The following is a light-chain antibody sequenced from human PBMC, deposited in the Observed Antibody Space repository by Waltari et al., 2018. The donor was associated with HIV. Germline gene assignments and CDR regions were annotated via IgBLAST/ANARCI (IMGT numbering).Light chain of an antibody. CDR2: DVS. Sequence: QYALNQPAAVSGSPGQAITISCDGTSSDVGGYNYVSWYEQHPCQAPKLMIYDVSTRPSGVSNRFSGSKSGNTAPLTISGLQAEDEPDYYCSSYTSSSTVVFGGGTKLTVL. CDR1: SSDVGGYNY. CDR3: SSYTSSSTVV. J-gene: IGLJ2*01. V-gene: IGLV2-14*03.